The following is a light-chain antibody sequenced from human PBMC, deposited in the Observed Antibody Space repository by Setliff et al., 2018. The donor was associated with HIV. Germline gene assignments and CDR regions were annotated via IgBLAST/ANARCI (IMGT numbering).Light chain of an antibody. CDR3: CSNTGSNTYV. V-gene: IGLV2-23*01. J-gene: IGLJ1*01. CDR1: SGDAGRYNL. CDR2: QAS. Sequence: QSALTQPASVSGSPGQSITNSCTGTSGDAGRYNLVSWYQQQPGKPPKLMIYQASKRPSGVSNRFSVSKSGNTASLTSSGLQAEDEADYYCCSNTGSNTYVFGTGTKGTV.